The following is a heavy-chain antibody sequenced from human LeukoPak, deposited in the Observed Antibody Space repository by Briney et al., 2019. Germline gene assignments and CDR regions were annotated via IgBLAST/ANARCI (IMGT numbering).Heavy chain of an antibody. J-gene: IGHJ6*02. CDR3: APPPVWPPRSYYYGMDV. V-gene: IGHV1-2*02. D-gene: IGHD1-14*01. CDR1: GYTFTGYY. Sequence: ASVKVSCKASGYTFTGYYMHWVRQAPGQGLEWMGWINPNIGGTNYAQKFQGRVTMTRDTSISTAYMELSRLRSDDTAVYYCAPPPVWPPRSYYYGMDVWGQGTTVTVSS. CDR2: INPNIGGT.